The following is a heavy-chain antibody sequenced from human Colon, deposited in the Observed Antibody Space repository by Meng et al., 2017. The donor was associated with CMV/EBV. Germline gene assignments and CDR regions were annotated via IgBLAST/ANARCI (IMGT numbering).Heavy chain of an antibody. D-gene: IGHD2-8*01. CDR3: AKDSYCTNGVCYTSYYYYGMDV. Sequence: GGSLRLSCAASGFTFSSYWMHWVRQAPGKGLVWVSRINSDGSSTSYADSVKGRFTISRDNAKNTLYLQMNSLRAEDTAVYYCAKDSYCTNGVCYTSYYYYGMDVWGQGTTVTVSS. CDR1: GFTFSSYW. CDR2: INSDGSST. J-gene: IGHJ6*02. V-gene: IGHV3-74*01.